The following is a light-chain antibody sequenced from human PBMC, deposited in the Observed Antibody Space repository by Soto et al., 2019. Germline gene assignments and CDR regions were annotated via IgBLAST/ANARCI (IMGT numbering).Light chain of an antibody. J-gene: IGKJ4*01. CDR2: DAS. V-gene: IGKV3-11*01. CDR3: PQRTNWPPLT. Sequence: EIVLTQSPATLSLSPGERATLSCRASQSVGTYLAWYQQKPGQAPRLLIYDASNRATGIPARFSGSGSGTDFTLTIRGLEPEDCAVYYCPQRTNWPPLTFGGGSKVEIK. CDR1: QSVGTY.